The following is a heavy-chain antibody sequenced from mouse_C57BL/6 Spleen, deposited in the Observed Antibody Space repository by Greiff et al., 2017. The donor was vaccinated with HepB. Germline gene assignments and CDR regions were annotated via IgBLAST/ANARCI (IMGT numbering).Heavy chain of an antibody. Sequence: VQLQQSGAELARPGASVKLSCKASGYTFTSYGISWVKQRTGQGLEWIGEIYPRSGNTYYNEKFKGKATLTADKSSSTAYMELRSLTSEDSAVYFCAREMGRGAFDYWGQGTTLTVSS. J-gene: IGHJ2*01. CDR1: GYTFTSYG. CDR2: IYPRSGNT. V-gene: IGHV1-81*01. D-gene: IGHD4-1*01. CDR3: AREMGRGAFDY.